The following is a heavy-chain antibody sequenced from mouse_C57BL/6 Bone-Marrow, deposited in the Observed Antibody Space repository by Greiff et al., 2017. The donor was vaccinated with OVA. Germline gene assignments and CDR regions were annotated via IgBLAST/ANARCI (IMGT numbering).Heavy chain of an antibody. CDR2: SSNKANDYTT. Sequence: EVQGVESGGGLVQSGRSLRLSCATSGFTFSDFYMEWVRQAPGKGLEWIAASSNKANDYTTEDSASVKGRFIVSRDTSQSILYLQMNALRAEDTAIYYCARDGLLDWYFDVWGTGTTVTVSS. CDR3: ARDGLLDWYFDV. J-gene: IGHJ1*03. D-gene: IGHD2-10*01. V-gene: IGHV7-1*01. CDR1: GFTFSDFY.